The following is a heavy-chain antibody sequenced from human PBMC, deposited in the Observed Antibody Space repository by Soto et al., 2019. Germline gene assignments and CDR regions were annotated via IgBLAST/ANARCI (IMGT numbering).Heavy chain of an antibody. CDR3: AGGLRYFDP. D-gene: IGHD3-9*01. CDR1: GGSIGSNVYY. J-gene: IGHJ5*02. V-gene: IGHV4-39*01. CDR2: LYYSGTS. Sequence: SXTLSLTCTVSGGSIGSNVYYWDWIRQPPGKGREWIGSLYYSGTSHYNPSLKRRVTLSVDTSKHQFSLKLNSVSAADTAVYYCAGGLRYFDPWGQGTLVTVSS.